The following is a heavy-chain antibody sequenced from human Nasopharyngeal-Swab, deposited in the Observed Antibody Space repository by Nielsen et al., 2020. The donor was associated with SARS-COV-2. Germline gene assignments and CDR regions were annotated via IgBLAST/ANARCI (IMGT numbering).Heavy chain of an antibody. Sequence: ASVKVSCKASGYTFTSYAMNWVRQAPGQGLEWMGWINTNTGNPTYAQGFTGRFVFSLDTSVSTAYLQISSLKAEDTAVYYCARGYCSSGSCYAKHYGMDVWGQGTTVTVSS. CDR2: INTNTGNP. CDR3: ARGYCSSGSCYAKHYGMDV. V-gene: IGHV7-4-1*02. CDR1: GYTFTSYA. D-gene: IGHD2-15*01. J-gene: IGHJ6*02.